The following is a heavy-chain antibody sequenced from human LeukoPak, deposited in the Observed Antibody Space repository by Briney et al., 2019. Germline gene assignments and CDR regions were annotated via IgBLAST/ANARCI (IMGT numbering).Heavy chain of an antibody. Sequence: GGSLRLSCAASGFTFSISWMTWVRQAPGKGLEWEANIKQDGSEKYYVDSVKGRFTISRDNAKNSLYLQMNSLRAEDTAVYYCAREVYVRGHFPTDNYYYYMDVRGKGTTVTVSS. V-gene: IGHV3-7*01. CDR1: GFTFSISW. CDR3: AREVYVRGHFPTDNYYYYMDV. J-gene: IGHJ6*03. CDR2: IKQDGSEK. D-gene: IGHD3-10*02.